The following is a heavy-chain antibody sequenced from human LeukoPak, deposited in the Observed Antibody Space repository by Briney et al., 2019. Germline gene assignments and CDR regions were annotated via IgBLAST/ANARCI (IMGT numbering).Heavy chain of an antibody. CDR3: ARAGDYSGSWYRGYYYYYMDV. V-gene: IGHV4-61*02. CDR2: IYTSGST. D-gene: IGHD6-13*01. CDR1: GCSISSGSYY. Sequence: PSETLSLTCTVSGCSISSGSYYWSWIRQPAGKGLEWIGRIYTSGSTNYNPSLKSRVTISVDTSKNQFSLKLSYVTAADTAVYYCARAGDYSGSWYRGYYYYYMDVWGKGTTVTISS. J-gene: IGHJ6*03.